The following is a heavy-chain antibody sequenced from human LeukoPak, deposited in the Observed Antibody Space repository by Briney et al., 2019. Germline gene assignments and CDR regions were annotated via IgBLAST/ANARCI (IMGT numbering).Heavy chain of an antibody. CDR3: AREITMIVVVTQCAFDI. Sequence: KPSQTLSLTCTVSGGSISSYYWSWIRQPARKGLEWIGRIYTIGSTNYNPSLKSRVPMSVDTSKTQFSLKLSSVTAADTAVYYCAREITMIVVVTQCAFDIWGQGTMVTVSS. J-gene: IGHJ3*02. D-gene: IGHD3-22*01. V-gene: IGHV4-4*07. CDR2: IYTIGST. CDR1: GGSISSYY.